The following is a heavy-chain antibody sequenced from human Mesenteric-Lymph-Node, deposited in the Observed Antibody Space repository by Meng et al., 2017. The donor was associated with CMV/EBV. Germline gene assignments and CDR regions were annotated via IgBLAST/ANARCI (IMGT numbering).Heavy chain of an antibody. J-gene: IGHJ4*02. V-gene: IGHV4-59*01. CDR1: GGSISTDY. D-gene: IGHD6-19*01. Sequence: SETLSLTCTVSGGSISTDYWSWIRQPPGKGLEWIGFIYYSGRTNYNPSLESRVTISLDTSKTHFSLRLSSVTAADTAVYYCAASSGWTYYFDYWGQGTLVTVSS. CDR2: IYYSGRT. CDR3: AASSGWTYYFDY.